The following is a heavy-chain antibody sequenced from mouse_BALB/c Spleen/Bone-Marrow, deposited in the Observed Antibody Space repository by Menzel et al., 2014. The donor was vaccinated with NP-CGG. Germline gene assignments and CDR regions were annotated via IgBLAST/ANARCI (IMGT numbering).Heavy chain of an antibody. CDR1: GFNIKDTY. J-gene: IGHJ2*01. Sequence: EVQLQESGAELVKPGASVKLSCTASGFNIKDTYMHWVKQRPEQGLEWIGRIDPANGNTKYDPKFQGKATITADTSSNTAYLQLSSLTSEHTAVYYCALYYDYDVGYWGQGTTLTVSS. CDR3: ALYYDYDVGY. V-gene: IGHV14-3*02. D-gene: IGHD2-4*01. CDR2: IDPANGNT.